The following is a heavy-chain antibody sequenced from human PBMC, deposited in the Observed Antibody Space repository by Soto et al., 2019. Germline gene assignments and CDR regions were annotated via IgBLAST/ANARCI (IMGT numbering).Heavy chain of an antibody. CDR1: GFTVSSNY. J-gene: IGHJ4*02. D-gene: IGHD5-12*01. Sequence: EVQLVESGGGLVQPGESLRLSCAASGFTVSSNYMSWVRQAPGKGLEWVSLIYSGGTTDYADSVKGRFTISRDNSKNTLYLQMNSLRAEDTAVYYCAARNIVAPYWGQGTLVTVPS. V-gene: IGHV3-66*01. CDR2: IYSGGTT. CDR3: AARNIVAPY.